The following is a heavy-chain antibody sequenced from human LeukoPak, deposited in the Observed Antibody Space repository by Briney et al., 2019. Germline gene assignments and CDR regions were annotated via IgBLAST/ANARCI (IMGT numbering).Heavy chain of an antibody. CDR3: ARETYYSSGNVYNRIDY. CDR1: GYTFTGYY. V-gene: IGHV1-46*01. Sequence: ASVKVSCKASGYTFTGYYIHCVRQAPGQGLEWMGIINPSGGSTNYAQKFQGRVTMTRDTSISTAYMELSRLTSDDTAVYYCARETYYSSGNVYNRIDYWGQGTLVTVSS. D-gene: IGHD3-10*01. CDR2: INPSGGST. J-gene: IGHJ4*02.